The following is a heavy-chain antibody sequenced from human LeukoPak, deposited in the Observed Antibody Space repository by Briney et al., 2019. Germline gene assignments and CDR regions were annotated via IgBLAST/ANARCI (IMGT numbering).Heavy chain of an antibody. CDR3: ARGGLWFGPNCGMDV. CDR2: IDHSGST. J-gene: IGHJ6*02. D-gene: IGHD3-10*01. Sequence: PSGTLSLTCAVSGGSISSGGYSWSWIRQPPGKGLEWIGYIDHSGSTYYNPSLKSRVTISIDRSKHQFSLKLSSVTAADTAVYYCARGGLWFGPNCGMDVWGQGTTVTVSS. CDR1: GGSISSGGYS. V-gene: IGHV4-30-2*01.